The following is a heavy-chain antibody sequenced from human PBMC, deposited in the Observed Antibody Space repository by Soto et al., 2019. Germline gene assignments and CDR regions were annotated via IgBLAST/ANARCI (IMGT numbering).Heavy chain of an antibody. V-gene: IGHV1-58*01. CDR3: AAINYYYDSSGYQYYFDY. D-gene: IGHD3-22*01. Sequence: SVKVSCKASGFTFTSSAVQWVRQARGQRLEWIGWIVVGSGNTNYAQKFQERVTITRDMSTSTAYMELSSLRFEDTAVYYCAAINYYYDSSGYQYYFDYWGQGTLVTVSS. CDR1: GFTFTSSA. J-gene: IGHJ4*02. CDR2: IVVGSGNT.